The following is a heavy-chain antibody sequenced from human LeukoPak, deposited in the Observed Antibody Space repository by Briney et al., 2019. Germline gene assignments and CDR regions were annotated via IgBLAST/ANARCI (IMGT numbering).Heavy chain of an antibody. CDR3: TRVGVAAGFPEYYFDY. J-gene: IGHJ4*02. V-gene: IGHV3-49*04. CDR2: IRSKAYGGTT. Sequence: GSLRLSCTASGFTFGDYAMSWVRQAPGKGVEWVGFIRSKAYGGTTEYAASVKGRFTISRDDSKSIAYLQMNSLKTEDTAVYYCTRVGVAAGFPEYYFDYWGQGTLVTVSS. D-gene: IGHD6-13*01. CDR1: GFTFGDYA.